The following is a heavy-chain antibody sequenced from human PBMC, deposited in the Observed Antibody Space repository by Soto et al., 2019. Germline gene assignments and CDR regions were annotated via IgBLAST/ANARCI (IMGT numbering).Heavy chain of an antibody. CDR1: GGTFSIYT. D-gene: IGHD2-21*01. V-gene: IGHV1-69*13. Sequence: SVNVSCKTSGGTFSIYTISWVRQAPGQGLEWMGGIIPIFGTANYAQKFQGRVTITADESTSTAYMELSSLRSEETAVYYRASRPPGVKIAVYYFDYWGQGTLVTVSS. CDR2: IIPIFGTA. J-gene: IGHJ4*02. CDR3: ASRPPGVKIAVYYFDY.